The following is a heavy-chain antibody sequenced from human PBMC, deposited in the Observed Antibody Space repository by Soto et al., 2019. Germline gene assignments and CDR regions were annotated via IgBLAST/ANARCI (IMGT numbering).Heavy chain of an antibody. CDR1: GGTFSSYA. Sequence: ASVKVSCKASGGTFSSYAVSWVQQAHGQGLEWMGGIIPIFGTANYAQKFQGRVTITADESTSTAYMELSSLRSEDTAVYYCARDTYCGGDCYSTRFDPWGQGTLVTVSS. D-gene: IGHD2-21*02. V-gene: IGHV1-69*13. CDR2: IIPIFGTA. CDR3: ARDTYCGGDCYSTRFDP. J-gene: IGHJ5*02.